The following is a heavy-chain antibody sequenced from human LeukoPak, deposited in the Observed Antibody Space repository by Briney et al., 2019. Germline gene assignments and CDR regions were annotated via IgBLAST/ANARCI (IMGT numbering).Heavy chain of an antibody. Sequence: GGSLRLSCAASGFAFSSYGMNWVRQAPGKGLEWVLRIIRSGTVTYSADSVRGRFTTSRDNSKYTLFLQLNSLTAEDTAVYYCARAPANTWYFDLWGRGALVTVSS. CDR3: ARAPANTWYFDL. J-gene: IGHJ2*01. D-gene: IGHD6-25*01. CDR2: IIRSGTVT. CDR1: GFAFSSYG. V-gene: IGHV3-23*01.